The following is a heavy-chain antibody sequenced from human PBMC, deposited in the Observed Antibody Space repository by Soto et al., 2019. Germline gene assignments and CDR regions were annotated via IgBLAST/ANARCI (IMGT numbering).Heavy chain of an antibody. CDR2: IYYSGST. J-gene: IGHJ6*02. Sequence: SETLSLTCTVSGGSIGSGGYYWSWIRQHPGKGLEWIGYIYYSGSTYYNPSLKSRVTISVDTSKNQFSLKLSSVTAADTAVYYCARVFGFGGMDVWGQGTTVTVSS. D-gene: IGHD3-10*01. CDR3: ARVFGFGGMDV. V-gene: IGHV4-31*03. CDR1: GGSIGSGGYY.